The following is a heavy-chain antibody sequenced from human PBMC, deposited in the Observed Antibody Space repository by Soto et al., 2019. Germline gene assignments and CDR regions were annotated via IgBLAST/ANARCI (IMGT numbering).Heavy chain of an antibody. Sequence: SETLSLTCTVSGGSISSYYWSWIRQPPGKGLKWIGYIYYSGSTNYNPSLKSRVTISVDTSKNQFSLKLSSVTAADTAVYYCARSVILSGGSYKGLIRLHYFDTWGPGTLVTV. V-gene: IGHV4-59*01. CDR2: IYYSGST. D-gene: IGHD3-3*01. J-gene: IGHJ4*02. CDR1: GGSISSYY. CDR3: ARSVILSGGSYKGLIRLHYFDT.